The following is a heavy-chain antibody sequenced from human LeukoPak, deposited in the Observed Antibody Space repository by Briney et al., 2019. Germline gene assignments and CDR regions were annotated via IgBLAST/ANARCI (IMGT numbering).Heavy chain of an antibody. V-gene: IGHV3-53*01. CDR1: GFTVSSNY. CDR3: ARDLPRLNYDILAGYYSDAFDI. Sequence: GGSLRLSCAASGFTVSSNYMSWVRQAPGQGLEWVSVIYSGGSTYYPDSVKGRFNISRDNSKNTLYLQMNSLRAEDTAVYYCARDLPRLNYDILAGYYSDAFDIWGQGTMVTVSS. D-gene: IGHD3-9*01. J-gene: IGHJ3*02. CDR2: IYSGGST.